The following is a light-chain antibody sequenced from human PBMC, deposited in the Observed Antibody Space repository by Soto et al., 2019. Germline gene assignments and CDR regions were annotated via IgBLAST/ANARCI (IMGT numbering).Light chain of an antibody. V-gene: IGLV4-69*01. CDR3: QTWGTGIRV. Sequence: QSVLTQSPSASASLGASVKLTCTLSSGHSSYAIAWHQQQPENGPRFLVKVQSDGSHSKGDGIPDRFSGYSSGAERYLAISSHQSEDEADYYCQTWGTGIRVFGGGTKLTVL. J-gene: IGLJ3*02. CDR1: SGHSSYA. CDR2: VQSDGSH.